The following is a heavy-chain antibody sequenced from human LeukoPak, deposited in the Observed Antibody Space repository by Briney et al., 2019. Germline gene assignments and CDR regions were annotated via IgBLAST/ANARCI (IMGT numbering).Heavy chain of an antibody. CDR3: TGNYYGSGSYADFDY. CDR2: FSASGST. CDR1: GFTFRNYG. Sequence: GGSLRLSCAASGFTFRNYGMNWVRQAPGKGLEWVSAFSASGSTYYADSVKGRFTVSRDNSENMLYLQMNSLRAEDTAVYYCTGNYYGSGSYADFDYWGQGTLVTVSS. J-gene: IGHJ4*02. D-gene: IGHD3-10*01. V-gene: IGHV3-23*01.